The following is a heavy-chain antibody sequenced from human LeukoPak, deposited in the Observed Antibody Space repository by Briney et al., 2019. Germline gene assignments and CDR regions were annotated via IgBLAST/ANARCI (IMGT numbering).Heavy chain of an antibody. Sequence: SVKFYYKASGVTLSSSAISWVRQAPGQGLEWRVRIIPILGIANYAQKFLGRVTITADKSTSPAYMELGSLRSEDTAVYYCSSEYYYGSGSYYNPINYWGQGTLVTVSS. CDR3: SSEYYYGSGSYYNPINY. D-gene: IGHD3-10*01. V-gene: IGHV1-69*04. CDR1: GVTLSSSA. J-gene: IGHJ4*02. CDR2: IIPILGIA.